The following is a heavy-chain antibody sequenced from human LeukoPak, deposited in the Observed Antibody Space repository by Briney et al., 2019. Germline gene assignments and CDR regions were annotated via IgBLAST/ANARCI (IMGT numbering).Heavy chain of an antibody. CDR2: IYYSGST. CDR1: GGSTSSSSYY. V-gene: IGHV4-39*01. D-gene: IGHD6-19*01. J-gene: IGHJ4*02. CDR3: ASRSALIAVAGRRTYYFDY. Sequence: SETLSLTCTVSGGSTSSSSYYWGWIRQPPGKGLEWIGSIYYSGSTYYNPSLKSRVTISVDTSKNQFSLKLSSVTAADTAVYYCASRSALIAVAGRRTYYFDYWGQGTLVTVSS.